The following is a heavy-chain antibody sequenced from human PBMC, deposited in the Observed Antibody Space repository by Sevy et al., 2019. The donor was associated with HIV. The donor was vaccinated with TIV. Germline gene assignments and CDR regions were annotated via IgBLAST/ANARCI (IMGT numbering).Heavy chain of an antibody. D-gene: IGHD6-19*01. V-gene: IGHV3-72*01. CDR2: SRNKANSYTT. CDR1: GFTFSDYW. CDR3: TRALIVVAGFFRYYHGMDV. Sequence: GGSLRLSCAASGFTFSDYWMSWVRQAPGKGLEWIGRSRNKANSYTTEYAASVKGRFTISRDESKNSLYLQMNSLKSEDTAIYYCTRALIVVAGFFRYYHGMDVWGQGTTVTVSS. J-gene: IGHJ6*02.